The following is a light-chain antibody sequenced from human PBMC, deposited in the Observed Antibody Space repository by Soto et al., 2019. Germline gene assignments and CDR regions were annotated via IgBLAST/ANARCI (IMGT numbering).Light chain of an antibody. CDR2: DAS. CDR1: QNIGNW. J-gene: IGKJ1*01. V-gene: IGKV1-5*01. CDR3: HQYDSDRT. Sequence: SPRSGCVGYRAHIPCRASQNIGNWLAWYQQKPGKAPNLLISDASRLESGVPSRFRGRGSGTNFTLAISSLQPDDFATYYCHQYDSDRTFGQGTKEDIK.